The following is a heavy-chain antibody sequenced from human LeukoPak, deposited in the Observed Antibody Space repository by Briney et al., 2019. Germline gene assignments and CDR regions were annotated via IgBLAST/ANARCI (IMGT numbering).Heavy chain of an antibody. CDR1: GVSSSSYY. CDR3: AGSRYCSGGTCYATFDY. CDR2: IYYSGST. Sequence: SETLSLTCTVSGVSSSSYYWSWIRQPPGKGLEWIGYIYYSGSTNYNPSLKSRVTISVDTSKNQFSLKLSSVTAADTALYYCAGSRYCSGGTCYATFDYWGQGTLVTVSS. V-gene: IGHV4-59*12. J-gene: IGHJ4*02. D-gene: IGHD2-15*01.